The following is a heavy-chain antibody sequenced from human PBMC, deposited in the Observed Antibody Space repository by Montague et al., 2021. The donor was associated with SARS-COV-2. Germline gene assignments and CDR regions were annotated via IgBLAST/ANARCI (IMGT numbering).Heavy chain of an antibody. CDR1: GGSFSDYH. D-gene: IGHD2-21*02. J-gene: IGHJ6*02. V-gene: IGHV4-34*01. CDR3: ARGSWHIVVVTAIRDGYYGMDV. Sequence: SETLSLTCAVYGGSFSDYHWSWIRQPPGGGLEWIGRINHSGSTNYNPSLRSRVTISVDTSKNQFSLKLSSVTAADTAVYYCARGSWHIVVVTAIRDGYYGMDVWGQGTTVTVSS. CDR2: INHSGST.